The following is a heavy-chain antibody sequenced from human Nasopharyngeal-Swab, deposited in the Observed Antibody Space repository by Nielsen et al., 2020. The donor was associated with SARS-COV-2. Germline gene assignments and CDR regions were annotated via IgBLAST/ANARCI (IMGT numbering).Heavy chain of an antibody. V-gene: IGHV1-69*13. J-gene: IGHJ3*02. CDR3: ARESLPSYYDDSRGYAGYAFDI. Sequence: SVKVSCKASGDTFNNNAISWVRQAPGQGLEWMGGIIPIYGITNRAQKFQGRLTITADDTTNTAYMELSSLRSEDTAVYYCARESLPSYYDDSRGYAGYAFDIWSQGTMVTVSS. D-gene: IGHD3-22*01. CDR2: IIPIYGIT. CDR1: GDTFNNNA.